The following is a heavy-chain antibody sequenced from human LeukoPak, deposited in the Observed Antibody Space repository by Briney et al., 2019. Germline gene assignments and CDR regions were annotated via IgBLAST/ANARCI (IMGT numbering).Heavy chain of an antibody. V-gene: IGHV4-59*01. Sequence: PSETLSLTCTVSGGSISSYYWSWIQQPPGKGLEWIGYIYYSGSTNYNPSLKSRVTISVDTSKNQFSLKLSSVTAADTAVYYCARENSSSQTQFDPWGQGTLVTVSS. D-gene: IGHD6-13*01. J-gene: IGHJ5*02. CDR3: ARENSSSQTQFDP. CDR1: GGSISSYY. CDR2: IYYSGST.